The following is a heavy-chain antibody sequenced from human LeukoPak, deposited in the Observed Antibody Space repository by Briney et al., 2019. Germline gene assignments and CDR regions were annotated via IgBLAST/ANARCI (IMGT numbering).Heavy chain of an antibody. Sequence: GGSLRLSCAASGFAFSSYAMHWVRQAPGKGLEYVSAISSNGGSTYYANSVKGRFTISRDNSKNTLYLQMGSLRAEDMAVYYCAYGMDVWGQGTTVTVSS. CDR3: AYGMDV. CDR1: GFAFSSYA. V-gene: IGHV3-64*01. CDR2: ISSNGGST. J-gene: IGHJ6*02.